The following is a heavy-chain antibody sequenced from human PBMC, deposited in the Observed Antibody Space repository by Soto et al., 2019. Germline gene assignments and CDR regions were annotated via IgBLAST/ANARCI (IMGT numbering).Heavy chain of an antibody. Sequence: QVQLVQSGAEVKKPGASVKVSCKASGYTFTSYGISWVRQAPGQGLEWMGWISAYNGNTNYAQKLQGRVTMTTDTSTITAYMELRSLRSDDTAVYYCARDPPYYDILPGYQPGYFDYWGHGTLVTVSS. J-gene: IGHJ4*01. D-gene: IGHD3-9*01. CDR1: GYTFTSYG. CDR2: ISAYNGNT. CDR3: ARDPPYYDILPGYQPGYFDY. V-gene: IGHV1-18*01.